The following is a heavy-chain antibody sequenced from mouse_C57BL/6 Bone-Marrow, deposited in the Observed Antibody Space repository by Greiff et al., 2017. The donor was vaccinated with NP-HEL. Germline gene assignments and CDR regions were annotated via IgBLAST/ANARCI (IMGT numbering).Heavy chain of an antibody. D-gene: IGHD4-1*01. CDR3: TRDRMGRSYAMDY. V-gene: IGHV5-9-1*02. J-gene: IGHJ4*01. CDR1: GFTFSSYA. CDR2: ISSGGDYI. Sequence: EVKVVESGEGLVKPGGSLKLSCAASGFTFSSYAMSWVRQTPEKRLEWVAYISSGGDYIYYADTVKGRFTISRDNARNTLYLQMSSLKSEDTAMYYCTRDRMGRSYAMDYWGQGTSVTVSS.